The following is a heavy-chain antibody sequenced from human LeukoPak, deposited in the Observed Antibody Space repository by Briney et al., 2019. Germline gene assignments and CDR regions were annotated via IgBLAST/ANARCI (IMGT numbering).Heavy chain of an antibody. CDR1: GFTFSSYT. CDR2: ISGSNSYI. Sequence: KAGGSLRLSCAASGFTFSSYTMHWIRQAPGKGLEWVSSISGSNSYIFYADSVKGRSTVSRDNAKDSLYLQMNSLRAEDTAVYYCARALTTLTYEGYWGQGTLVTVSS. V-gene: IGHV3-21*01. CDR3: ARALTTLTYEGY. D-gene: IGHD1-1*01. J-gene: IGHJ4*02.